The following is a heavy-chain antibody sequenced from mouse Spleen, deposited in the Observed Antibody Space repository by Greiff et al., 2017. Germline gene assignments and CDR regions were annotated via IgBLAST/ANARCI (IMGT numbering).Heavy chain of an antibody. V-gene: IGHV1-81*01. J-gene: IGHJ4*01. D-gene: IGHD4-1*01. CDR1: GYTFTSYG. CDR2: IYPRSGNT. CDR3: ARAGTGYAMDY. Sequence: QVQLKESGAELARPGASVKLSCKASGYTFTSYGISWVKQRTGQGLEWIGEIYPRSGNTYYNEKFKGKATLTADKSSSTAYMELRSLTSEDSAVYFCARAGTGYAMDYWGQGTSVTVSS.